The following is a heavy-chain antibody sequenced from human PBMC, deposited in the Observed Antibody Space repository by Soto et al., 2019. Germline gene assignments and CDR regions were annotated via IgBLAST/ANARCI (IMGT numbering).Heavy chain of an antibody. Sequence: GGSLRLSCAASGFTFSSYAMSWVRQAPGKGLEWVSAISGSGGSTYYADSVKGRFTISRDNSKNTLYLQMNSLRAEDTAVYYSAKDPGGLPGDPVDFWGQGTLVTVSS. CDR2: ISGSGGST. CDR1: GFTFSSYA. CDR3: AKDPGGLPGDPVDF. J-gene: IGHJ4*02. D-gene: IGHD2-15*01. V-gene: IGHV3-23*01.